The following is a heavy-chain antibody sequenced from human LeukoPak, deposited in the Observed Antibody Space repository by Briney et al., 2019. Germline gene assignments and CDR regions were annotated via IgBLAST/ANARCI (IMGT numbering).Heavy chain of an antibody. V-gene: IGHV3-7*01. CDR1: GFTFSGYW. CDR3: ARVGYDFWSGYYGMDV. Sequence: PGGSLRLPCAASGFTFSGYWMSWVRQAPGKGLEWVANIKQDGSEKYYVDSVKGRFTISRDNAKNSLYLQMNSLRAEDTAVYYCARVGYDFWSGYYGMDVWGKGTTVTVSS. J-gene: IGHJ6*04. D-gene: IGHD3-3*01. CDR2: IKQDGSEK.